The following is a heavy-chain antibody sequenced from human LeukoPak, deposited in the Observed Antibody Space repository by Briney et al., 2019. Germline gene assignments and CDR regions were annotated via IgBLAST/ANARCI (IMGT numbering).Heavy chain of an antibody. CDR1: GGSISSGGYY. CDR2: IYYSGST. D-gene: IGHD5-18*01. V-gene: IGHV4-31*03. Sequence: PSQTLSLTCTVSGGSISSGGYYWSWIRQHRGKGLEWIGYIYYSGSTYYNPSLKSRVTISVDTSKNQFSLKLSSVTAADTAVYYCTRAPLRGIQLWSYYYYGMDVWGQGTTVTVSS. CDR3: TRAPLRGIQLWSYYYYGMDV. J-gene: IGHJ6*02.